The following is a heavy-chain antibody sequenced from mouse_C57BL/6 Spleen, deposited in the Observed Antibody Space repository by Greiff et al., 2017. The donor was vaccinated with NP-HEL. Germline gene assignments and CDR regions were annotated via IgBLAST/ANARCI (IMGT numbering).Heavy chain of an antibody. CDR2: IDPSDSYT. D-gene: IGHD1-1*01. CDR1: GYTFTSYW. Sequence: VQLQQPGAELVMPGASVKLSCKASGYTFTSYWMHWVKQRPGQGLEWIGEIDPSDSYTNYNQKFKGKSTLTVDKSSSTAYMQLSSLTSEDSAVYYCASKPYGSRGDWYFDVWGTGTTVTVSS. CDR3: ASKPYGSRGDWYFDV. J-gene: IGHJ1*03. V-gene: IGHV1-69*01.